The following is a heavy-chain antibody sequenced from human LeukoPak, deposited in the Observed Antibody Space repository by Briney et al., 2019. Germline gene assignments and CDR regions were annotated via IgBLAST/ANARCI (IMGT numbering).Heavy chain of an antibody. CDR3: ARGPGEYEFSY. CDR2: INPKIGDT. J-gene: IGHJ4*02. CDR1: GYTFVDYY. V-gene: IGHV1-2*02. D-gene: IGHD3-3*01. Sequence: ASVKVSCKASGYTFVDYYLNWVRPVPGQGLQWMGWINPKIGDTKYAEKFHGRVTMTRDTSISTGYLELNSVTFDDTAVYNCARGPGEYEFSYWGQGTLVSVSS.